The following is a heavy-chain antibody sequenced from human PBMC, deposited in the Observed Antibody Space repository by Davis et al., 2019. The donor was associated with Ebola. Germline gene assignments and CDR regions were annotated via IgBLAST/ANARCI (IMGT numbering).Heavy chain of an antibody. V-gene: IGHV4-34*01. CDR2: INHSGST. CDR1: GGSFSGYY. J-gene: IGHJ4*02. Sequence: SETLSLTCAVYGGSFSGYYWSWIRQPPGKGLEWIGEINHSGSTNYNPSLKSRVTISVDTSKNQFSLKLSSVTDADTAVYYCERERYFDWLPRYYFDYWGQGTLVTVSS. D-gene: IGHD3-9*01. CDR3: ERERYFDWLPRYYFDY.